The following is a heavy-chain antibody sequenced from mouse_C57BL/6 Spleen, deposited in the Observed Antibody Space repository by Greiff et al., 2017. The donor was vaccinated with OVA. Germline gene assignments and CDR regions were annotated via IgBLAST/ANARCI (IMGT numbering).Heavy chain of an antibody. V-gene: IGHV5-17*01. Sequence: DVHLVESGGGLVKPGGSLKLSCAASGFTFSDYGMHWVRQAPEKGLEWVAYISSGSSTIYYADTVKGRFTISRDNAKNTLFLQMTSLRSEDTAMYYCARDYGSSYRYFDVWCTVTTVTVSS. CDR3: ARDYGSSYRYFDV. CDR2: ISSGSSTI. J-gene: IGHJ1*03. D-gene: IGHD1-1*01. CDR1: GFTFSDYG.